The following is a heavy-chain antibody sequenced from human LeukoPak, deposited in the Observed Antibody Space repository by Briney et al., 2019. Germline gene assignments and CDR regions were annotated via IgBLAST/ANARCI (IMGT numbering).Heavy chain of an antibody. J-gene: IGHJ3*02. D-gene: IGHD2-2*01. CDR2: TSGSGGST. V-gene: IGHV3-23*01. CDR1: GFTFSSYA. Sequence: PGGSLRLSCAASGFTFSSYAMSWVRQAPGKGLEWVSGTSGSGGSTYYTDSEKGRLTNSRDNSKHTLYLQMNSLRAEDTAVYYCAKQTVVIPTAADAFDIWGQGTVVTVSS. CDR3: AKQTVVIPTAADAFDI.